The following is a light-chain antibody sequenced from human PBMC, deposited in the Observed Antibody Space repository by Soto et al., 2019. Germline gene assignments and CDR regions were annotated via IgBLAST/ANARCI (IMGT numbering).Light chain of an antibody. Sequence: QSVLTEPTSVSGSPGQSINVSCTGASSDVANDKFVSWYQQHPGKAPKLMIYEGTKRPSGVSDRFSASKSGATASLTIFGLQDEDEAVYNWCPYAPTDIHYSTFGPGTKVTV. V-gene: IGLV2-23*01. CDR3: CPYAPTDIHYST. J-gene: IGLJ1*01. CDR2: EGT. CDR1: SSDVANDKF.